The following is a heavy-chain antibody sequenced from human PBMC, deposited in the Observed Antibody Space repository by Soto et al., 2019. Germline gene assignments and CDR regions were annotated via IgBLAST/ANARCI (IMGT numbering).Heavy chain of an antibody. CDR3: ASLNARYDSSRPLVR. CDR2: IYHSGST. D-gene: IGHD3-22*01. V-gene: IGHV4-38-2*01. J-gene: IGHJ4*02. CDR1: GYSISSGYY. Sequence: PSETLSLTCAVSGYSISSGYYWGWIRQPPGKGLEWIGSIYHSGSTYYNPSLKSRVTISVDTSKNQFSLKLSSVTAAHTAVYYCASLNARYDSSRPLVRWGQGTLVTVSS.